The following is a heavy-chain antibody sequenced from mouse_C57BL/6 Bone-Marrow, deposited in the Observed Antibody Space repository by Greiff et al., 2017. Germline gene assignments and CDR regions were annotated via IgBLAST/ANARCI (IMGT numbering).Heavy chain of an antibody. Sequence: EVKLMESGGGLVQPKGSLKLSCAASGFSFNTYAMNWVRQAPGKGLEWVARIRSKSNNYATYYADSVKDRFTISRDDSESMLYLQMNNLKTEDTAMYYCESHDGRGDYWGQGTTLTVSS. CDR2: IRSKSNNYAT. CDR1: GFSFNTYA. CDR3: ESHDGRGDY. J-gene: IGHJ2*01. V-gene: IGHV10-1*01. D-gene: IGHD2-3*01.